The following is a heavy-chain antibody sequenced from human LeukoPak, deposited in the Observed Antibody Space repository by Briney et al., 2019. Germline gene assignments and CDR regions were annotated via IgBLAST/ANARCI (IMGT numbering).Heavy chain of an antibody. CDR1: GFTFSSYA. CDR3: AKAANEWELLAGYFDY. D-gene: IGHD1-26*01. CDR2: ISGSGGST. V-gene: IGHV3-23*01. J-gene: IGHJ4*02. Sequence: GGSLRLSCAASGFTFSSYAMSWVRQAPGKGLEWVSAISGSGGSTYYADSAKGRFTISRDNSKNTLYLQMNSLRAEDTAVYYCAKAANEWELLAGYFDYWGQGTLVTVSS.